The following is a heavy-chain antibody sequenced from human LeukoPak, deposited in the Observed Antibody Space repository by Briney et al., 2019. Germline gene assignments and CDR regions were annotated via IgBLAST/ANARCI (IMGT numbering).Heavy chain of an antibody. Sequence: GGSLRLSCAASGFTFSSYWMSWVRQAPGKGLEWVANIKQDGSEKYYVDSVKGRFTISRDNAKNSLYLQMNSLRAEDTAVYYCARGLGIAVAGTSLGYWGQGTLVTVSA. J-gene: IGHJ4*02. CDR2: IKQDGSEK. CDR1: GFTFSSYW. V-gene: IGHV3-7*01. CDR3: ARGLGIAVAGTSLGY. D-gene: IGHD6-19*01.